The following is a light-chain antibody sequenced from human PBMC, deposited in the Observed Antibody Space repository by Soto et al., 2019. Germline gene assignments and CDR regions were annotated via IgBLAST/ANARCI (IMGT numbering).Light chain of an antibody. V-gene: IGLV2-14*01. J-gene: IGLJ3*02. Sequence: QSALTQPASVSGSPRQSITISCTGTSSDVGDGDFVSWYQQRPGNAPQLMIYKVSNRPSGVSNRFSGSKSGNTASLTISGLQAEDEADYYCCSYSRSDTWVFGGGTKLTVL. CDR2: KVS. CDR3: CSYSRSDTWV. CDR1: SSDVGDGDF.